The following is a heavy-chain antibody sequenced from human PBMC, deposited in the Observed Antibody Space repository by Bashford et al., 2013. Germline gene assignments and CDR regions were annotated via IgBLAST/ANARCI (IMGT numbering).Heavy chain of an antibody. CDR2: IKQDGSEK. D-gene: IGHD2-15*01. Sequence: VRQAPGKGLEWVANIKQDGSEKYYVDSVKGRFTISRDNAKNSLYLQMNSLRAEDTAVYYCARGAWDIVVVVAATNWYFDLWGRGTLVTVSS. CDR3: ARGAWDIVVVVAATNWYFDL. V-gene: IGHV3-7*01. J-gene: IGHJ2*01.